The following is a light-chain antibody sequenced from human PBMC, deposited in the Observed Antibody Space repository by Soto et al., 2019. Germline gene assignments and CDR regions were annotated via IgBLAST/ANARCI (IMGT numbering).Light chain of an antibody. CDR2: DAS. J-gene: IGKJ4*01. Sequence: DIQVTQSPSTLSASVGDRVTITCRASQSVRSWLAWYQQKPGKAPKFLIYDASSLESGVPSRFSGSGSGTEFTLTISSLQPDDFATYYCQQYDNYPLTFGGGTKVEI. CDR1: QSVRSW. V-gene: IGKV1-5*01. CDR3: QQYDNYPLT.